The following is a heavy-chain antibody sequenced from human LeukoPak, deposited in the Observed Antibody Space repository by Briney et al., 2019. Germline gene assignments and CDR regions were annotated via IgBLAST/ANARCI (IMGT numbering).Heavy chain of an antibody. V-gene: IGHV1-18*01. Sequence: GASVKVSCKASGYTFTSYGISWVRQAPGQGLEWMGWISAYNGNTNYAQKLQGRVTMTTDTSTSTAYMELRSLRSDDTAVYYCARDGGHYDLWSGYYPYPFDYWGQGTLVTVSS. D-gene: IGHD3-3*01. CDR2: ISAYNGNT. J-gene: IGHJ4*02. CDR1: GYTFTSYG. CDR3: ARDGGHYDLWSGYYPYPFDY.